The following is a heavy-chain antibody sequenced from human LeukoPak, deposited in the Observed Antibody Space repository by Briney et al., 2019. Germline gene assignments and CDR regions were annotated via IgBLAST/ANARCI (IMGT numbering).Heavy chain of an antibody. J-gene: IGHJ4*02. D-gene: IGHD6-19*01. CDR1: GFTFSTYS. V-gene: IGHV3-21*01. Sequence: GGSLRLSCAASGFTFSTYSMNWVRQAPGRGLESVSSISSTSSYIYYADSVKGRFTISRDNAQKSLYLQMNSLRAEDTAVYYCARVGYSSGWYFDYWGQGTLVTVSS. CDR2: ISSTSSYI. CDR3: ARVGYSSGWYFDY.